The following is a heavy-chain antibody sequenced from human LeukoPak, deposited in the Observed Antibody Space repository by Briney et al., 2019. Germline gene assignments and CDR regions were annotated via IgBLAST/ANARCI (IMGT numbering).Heavy chain of an antibody. J-gene: IGHJ4*02. D-gene: IGHD4-17*01. CDR3: XXXXXXXXXXXXXXXXYGKXXXGY. CDR2: ISSSSSYI. CDR1: GFTFSSYS. Sequence: CAXXGFTFSSYSMNWVRQAPGKGLEWVSSISSSSSYIYYADSVKGRFTISRDNAKNSLYLQMNSLRAEDTAVYYCXXXXXXXXXXXXXXXXYGKXXXGYWGQXTXVTVSS. V-gene: IGHV3-21*01.